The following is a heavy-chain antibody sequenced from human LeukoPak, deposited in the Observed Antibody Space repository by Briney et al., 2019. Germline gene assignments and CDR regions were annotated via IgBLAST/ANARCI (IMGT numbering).Heavy chain of an antibody. CDR3: ARHGVTYYDFWSGSYYFDY. V-gene: IGHV1-18*01. J-gene: IGHJ4*02. Sequence: ASVKVSCRASGYTFTSYGISWVRQAPGQGLEWMGWISAYNGNTNYAQKLQGRVTMTTDTSTSTAYMELRSLRSDDTAVYYCARHGVTYYDFWSGSYYFDYWGQGTLVTVSS. D-gene: IGHD3-3*01. CDR1: GYTFTSYG. CDR2: ISAYNGNT.